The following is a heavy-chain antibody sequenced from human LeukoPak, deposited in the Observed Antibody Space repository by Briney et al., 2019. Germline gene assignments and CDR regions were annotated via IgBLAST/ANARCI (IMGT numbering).Heavy chain of an antibody. CDR3: ARRGYGDFDY. CDR1: GFTVSSNY. CDR2: INSDGSST. Sequence: GGSLRLSCAASGFTVSSNYMTWVRQAPGKGLVWVSRINSDGSSTSYADSVKGRFTISRDNAKNTLYLQMNSLRAEDTAVYYCARRGYGDFDYWGQGTLVTVSS. J-gene: IGHJ4*02. D-gene: IGHD4-17*01. V-gene: IGHV3-74*01.